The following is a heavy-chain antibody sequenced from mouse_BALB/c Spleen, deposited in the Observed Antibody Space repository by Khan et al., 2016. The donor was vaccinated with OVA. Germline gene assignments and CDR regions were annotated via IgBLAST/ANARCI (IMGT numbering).Heavy chain of an antibody. CDR1: GYTFTDYS. J-gene: IGHJ3*01. CDR2: INTETGEP. Sequence: QIQLVQSGPELKKPGETVKISCKASGYTFTDYSMHWVKQAPGKGLKWMGWINTETGEPTYADDFKGRFAFSLGTSASTAYLQINNLKNEDTATYFCDRAGRATFAYWGQGTLVTVSA. CDR3: DRAGRATFAY. V-gene: IGHV9-2-1*01. D-gene: IGHD3-1*01.